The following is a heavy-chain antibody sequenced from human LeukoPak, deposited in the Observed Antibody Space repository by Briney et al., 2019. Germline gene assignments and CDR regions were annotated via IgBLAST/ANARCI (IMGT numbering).Heavy chain of an antibody. Sequence: ASVKVSCKASGYTFTSYGIGWVRQAPGQGLEWMGWIGAYNGNTNYAQKPQGRVTMTTDTSTSTAYMELRSLRSDDTAVYYCASLDYYDSSGYYQFDYWGQGTLVTVSS. CDR3: ASLDYYDSSGYYQFDY. V-gene: IGHV1-18*01. CDR2: IGAYNGNT. D-gene: IGHD3-22*01. CDR1: GYTFTSYG. J-gene: IGHJ4*02.